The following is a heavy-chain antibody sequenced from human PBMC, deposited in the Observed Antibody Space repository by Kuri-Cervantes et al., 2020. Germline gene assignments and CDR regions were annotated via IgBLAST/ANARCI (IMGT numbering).Heavy chain of an antibody. V-gene: IGHV3-7*01. CDR2: IKQDGSEK. CDR1: GFTFSSYW. D-gene: IGHD4-17*01. J-gene: IGHJ4*02. CDR3: AKGENDYGDYVDY. Sequence: GGSLRLSCAASGFTFSSYWMSWVLQAPGEGLEWVANIKQDGSEKYYVDSVKGRFTISRDNAKNSLYLQMNSLRAEDTAVYYCAKGENDYGDYVDYWGQGTLVTVSS.